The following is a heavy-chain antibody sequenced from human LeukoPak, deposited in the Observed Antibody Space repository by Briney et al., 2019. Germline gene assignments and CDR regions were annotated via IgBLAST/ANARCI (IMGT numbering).Heavy chain of an antibody. CDR1: GGSISSYY. CDR2: IYYSGST. CDR3: ARDLPMGYYDSSGYAFDI. D-gene: IGHD3-22*01. V-gene: IGHV4-59*01. Sequence: SETLSLTCTVSGGSISSYYWSWIRQPPGKGLEWIGYIYYSGSTNYNPSLKSRVTISVDTSKNQFSLKLSSVTAADTAVYYCARDLPMGYYDSSGYAFDIWGQGTMVTVSS. J-gene: IGHJ3*02.